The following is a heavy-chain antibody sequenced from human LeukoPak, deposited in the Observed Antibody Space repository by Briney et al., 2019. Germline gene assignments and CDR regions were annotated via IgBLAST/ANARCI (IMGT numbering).Heavy chain of an antibody. CDR3: ARLTVTSLYGYYYYMDV. J-gene: IGHJ6*03. Sequence: PSETLSLTCAVYGGSFSGYYWSWIRQPPGKGLEWIGSIYYSGSTYYNPSLKSRVTISVDTSKNQFSLKLSSVTAADTAVYYCARLTVTSLYGYYYYMDVWGKGTTVTVSS. D-gene: IGHD4-17*01. CDR2: IYYSGST. CDR1: GGSFSGYY. V-gene: IGHV4-34*01.